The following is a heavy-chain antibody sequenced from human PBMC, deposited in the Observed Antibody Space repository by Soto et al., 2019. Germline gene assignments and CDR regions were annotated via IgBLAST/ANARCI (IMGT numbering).Heavy chain of an antibody. J-gene: IGHJ5*02. CDR1: GFTFGNYW. V-gene: IGHV3-7*01. Sequence: GALRLSCAASGFTFGNYWMSWVRQAPGKGPEWVANIKQDGSERNYVDSVKGRFTISRDNAENSLYLQMNSLRVEDTGVYYCASARHIGPWGQGTLVTVSS. D-gene: IGHD2-21*01. CDR2: IKQDGSER. CDR3: ASARHIGP.